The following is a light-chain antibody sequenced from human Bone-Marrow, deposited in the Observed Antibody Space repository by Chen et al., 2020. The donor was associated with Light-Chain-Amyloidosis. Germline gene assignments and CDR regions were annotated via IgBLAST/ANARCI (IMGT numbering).Light chain of an antibody. J-gene: IGKJ2*01. CDR2: DAS. CDR1: QSVSSSS. CDR3: QQRSNWPVT. V-gene: IGKV3D-20*02. Sequence: EIVLTQSPGTLSLSPGESATLSCRASQSVSSSSLAWYQQKPGQAPRLLIYDASNRATGIPARFSGSGYGTDFTLTISSLEPEDFAVYYCQQRSNWPVTFGQGTKLEI.